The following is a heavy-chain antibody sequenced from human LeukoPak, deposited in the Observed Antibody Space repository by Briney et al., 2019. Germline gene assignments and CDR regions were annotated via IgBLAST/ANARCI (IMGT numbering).Heavy chain of an antibody. J-gene: IGHJ4*02. Sequence: SGGSLRLSCAASGFTFTSYWMTWVRRAPGKGLEWVANIKQDGSEKHSVDSVKGRFTISRDNAKNSLYLQMNSLRAEDTAMYYCARWSGSRHSVDYWGQGTLVTVSS. V-gene: IGHV3-7*04. D-gene: IGHD1-26*01. CDR2: IKQDGSEK. CDR3: ARWSGSRHSVDY. CDR1: GFTFTSYW.